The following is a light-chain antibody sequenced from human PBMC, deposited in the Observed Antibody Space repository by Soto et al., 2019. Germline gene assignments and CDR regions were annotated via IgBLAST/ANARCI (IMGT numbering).Light chain of an antibody. CDR1: SSNIGNRH. J-gene: IGLJ2*01. CDR2: RND. Sequence: QSALTQPPSASGTPGQRVTISCSGSSSNIGNRHVFWYQQLPGTAPKLLIYRNDQRPSGVPDRFSGCKSGTSASLAISGLRSEDEGDYYCAAWDDSLSSVFFGGGTKLTVL. CDR3: AAWDDSLSSVF. V-gene: IGLV1-47*01.